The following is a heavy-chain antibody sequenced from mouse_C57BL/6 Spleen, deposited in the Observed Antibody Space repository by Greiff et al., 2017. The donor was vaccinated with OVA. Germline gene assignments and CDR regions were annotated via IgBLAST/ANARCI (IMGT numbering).Heavy chain of an antibody. CDR3: ALDSSASWFAY. J-gene: IGHJ3*01. D-gene: IGHD3-2*02. Sequence: QVHVKQSGAELVRPGTSVKVSCKASGYAFTNYLIEWVKLRPGQGLEWIGVINPGSGGTNYNEKFKGKATLTADKSSSTAYMQLSSLTSEDSAVYFCALDSSASWFAYWGQGTLVTVSA. V-gene: IGHV1-54*01. CDR1: GYAFTNYL. CDR2: INPGSGGT.